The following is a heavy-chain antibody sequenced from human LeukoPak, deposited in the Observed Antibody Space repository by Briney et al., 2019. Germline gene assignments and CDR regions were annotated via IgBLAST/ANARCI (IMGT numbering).Heavy chain of an antibody. D-gene: IGHD6-19*01. J-gene: IGHJ4*02. Sequence: SETLSLTCSVSGDAITSGDDYWNWIRQSPGKGLQWIGYIFFTGSTYYNPSLGSRFTISLDAPKNQFSLRLNSVTAADTAVYYCARGDYTVLAGSPFDLWGRGTLATVSS. CDR1: GDAITSGDDY. CDR2: IFFTGST. V-gene: IGHV4-30-4*01. CDR3: ARGDYTVLAGSPFDL.